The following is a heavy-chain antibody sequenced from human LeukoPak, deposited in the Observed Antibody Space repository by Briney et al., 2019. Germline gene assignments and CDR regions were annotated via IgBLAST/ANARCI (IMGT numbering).Heavy chain of an antibody. CDR2: ISSSASTL. D-gene: IGHD3-9*01. CDR3: ARDETHYDILTGYYNAQYYFDY. Sequence: GGSLRLSCAGSGFTFSDYYMSWIRQAPGKGLEWVSYISSSASTLYYADSGKGRFTISRDNAKDSMYLQRKSLEATDASVYYGARDETHYDILTGYYNAQYYFDYWGQGTLVTVSS. CDR1: GFTFSDYY. J-gene: IGHJ4*02. V-gene: IGHV3-11*01.